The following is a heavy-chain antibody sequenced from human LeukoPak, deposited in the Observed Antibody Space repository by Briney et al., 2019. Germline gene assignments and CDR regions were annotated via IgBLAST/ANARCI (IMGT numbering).Heavy chain of an antibody. J-gene: IGHJ3*01. CDR1: GGSISSYY. V-gene: IGHV4-59*01. CDR2: IYYSGST. Sequence: PSETLSLTCIVSGGSISSYYWSWIRQPPGKGLEWIGYIYYSGSTNYNPSLKSRVTIPVDTSKNQFSLKLSSVTAADTAVYYCARDPAGTDAFDFWGQGTVVTVSS. CDR3: ARDPAGTDAFDF. D-gene: IGHD6-13*01.